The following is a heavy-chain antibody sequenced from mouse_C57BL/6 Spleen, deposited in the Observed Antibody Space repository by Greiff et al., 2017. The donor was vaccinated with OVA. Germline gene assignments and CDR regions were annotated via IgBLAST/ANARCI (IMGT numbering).Heavy chain of an antibody. CDR3: ARGVTGRYFDY. CDR1: GYTFTSYW. V-gene: IGHV1-69*01. Sequence: QVQLQQPGAELVMPGASVKLSCKASGYTFTSYWMHWVKQRPGQGLEWIGEIDPSDSYTNYNQKFKGKSTLTVDKSSSTAYMQLSSLTSEDSAVYYCARGVTGRYFDYWGQGTTLTVSS. D-gene: IGHD2-2*01. CDR2: IDPSDSYT. J-gene: IGHJ2*01.